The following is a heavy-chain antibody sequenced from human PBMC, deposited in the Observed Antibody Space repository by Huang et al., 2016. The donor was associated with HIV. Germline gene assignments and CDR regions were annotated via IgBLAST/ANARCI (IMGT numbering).Heavy chain of an antibody. CDR2: ISGGGGST. Sequence: EVQLLESGGGLVQPGGSLRLSCAASGFTFSSDAMSWVRQGPGKGLEWVSVISGGGGSTYYADSVKGRFTISRDNSKNTLYLQMNSLRAEDAAVYYCAKDPYSSSWFDHFDYWGQGTLVTVSS. CDR1: GFTFSSDA. D-gene: IGHD6-13*01. CDR3: AKDPYSSSWFDHFDY. J-gene: IGHJ4*02. V-gene: IGHV3-23*01.